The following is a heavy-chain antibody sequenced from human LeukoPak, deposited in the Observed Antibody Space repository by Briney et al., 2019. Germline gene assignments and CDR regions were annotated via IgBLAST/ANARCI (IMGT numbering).Heavy chain of an antibody. V-gene: IGHV3-33*01. CDR2: IWYDGSNK. Sequence: PGGSLRLSCAASGFTFSSYGMHWVRQAPGKGLEWVAVIWYDGSNKYYADSVKGRFTISRDNSKNTLYLQMNSLRAEDTAVYYCARESIAAAGELLDDTNWFDPWGQGTLVTVSS. D-gene: IGHD6-13*01. CDR1: GFTFSSYG. J-gene: IGHJ5*02. CDR3: ARESIAAAGELLDDTNWFDP.